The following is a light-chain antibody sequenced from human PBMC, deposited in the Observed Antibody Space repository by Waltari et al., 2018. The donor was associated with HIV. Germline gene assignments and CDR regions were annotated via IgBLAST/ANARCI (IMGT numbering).Light chain of an antibody. CDR3: CAFAGANTWV. CDR1: STDGGNYKS. J-gene: IGLJ3*02. V-gene: IGLV2-23*02. CDR2: EVT. Sequence: QSALTQPASVSGSPGQSISIACSGTSTDGGNYKSVSWYQQHPARAHKLIIYEVTKCPSGVSHLFSGSKSGNTASLTISGLQADDEADYYCCAFAGANTWVFGGGTKLIVL.